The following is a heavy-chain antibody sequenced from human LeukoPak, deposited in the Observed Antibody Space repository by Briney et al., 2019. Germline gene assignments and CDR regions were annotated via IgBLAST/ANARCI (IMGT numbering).Heavy chain of an antibody. V-gene: IGHV3-30-3*01. Sequence: GGSLRLSCAASGVTFSTYAMHWVRQAPGKGLEWVAVISYDGSNKYYADSVKGRFTISRDNSKNSLYLQMNSLRAEDTAVYYCARDRNYGDYAKDYWGQGTLVTVSS. D-gene: IGHD4-17*01. CDR3: ARDRNYGDYAKDY. J-gene: IGHJ4*02. CDR2: ISYDGSNK. CDR1: GVTFSTYA.